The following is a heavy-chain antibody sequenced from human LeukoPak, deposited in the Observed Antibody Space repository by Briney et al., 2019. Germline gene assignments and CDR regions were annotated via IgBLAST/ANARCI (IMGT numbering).Heavy chain of an antibody. CDR1: GFTFSTYA. CDR2: TSGSGGST. V-gene: IGHV3-23*01. J-gene: IGHJ5*02. CDR3: AKGYCSSGSCYAFDP. D-gene: IGHD2-2*01. Sequence: GGSLRLSCAASGFTFSTYAMTWVRQAPGKGLEWVSLTSGSGGSTYYADSVKGRFTISRDNSKKTLYLQMNSLRAEDTAVYYCAKGYCSSGSCYAFDPWGQGTLVTASS.